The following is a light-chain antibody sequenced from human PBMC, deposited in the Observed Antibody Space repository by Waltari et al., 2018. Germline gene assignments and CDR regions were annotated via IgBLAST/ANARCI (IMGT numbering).Light chain of an antibody. CDR3: QQRTDRPPVT. Sequence: EVVLTQSPATLSLSPGESATLSCRASQSVSVYLAWYQQRPGQAPRLLIYDASDRATGGPARFRGSGSVTDFTLTISSLEPEDFAVYYCQQRTDRPPVTFGQGTRVEMK. CDR1: QSVSVY. CDR2: DAS. J-gene: IGKJ1*01. V-gene: IGKV3-11*01.